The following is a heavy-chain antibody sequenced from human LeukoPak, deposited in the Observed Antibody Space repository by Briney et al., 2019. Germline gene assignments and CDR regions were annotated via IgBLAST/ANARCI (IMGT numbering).Heavy chain of an antibody. J-gene: IGHJ6*03. D-gene: IGHD6-13*01. Sequence: SETLSLTCAVYGGSFSGYYWSWIRQPPGKGLEWIGEINHSGSTNYNPSLKSRVTISVDTSKNQFSLKLSSVTAADTAVYYCARGLIIAKVMDVCGEGTTVTVSS. CDR1: GGSFSGYY. V-gene: IGHV4-34*01. CDR2: INHSGST. CDR3: ARGLIIAKVMDV.